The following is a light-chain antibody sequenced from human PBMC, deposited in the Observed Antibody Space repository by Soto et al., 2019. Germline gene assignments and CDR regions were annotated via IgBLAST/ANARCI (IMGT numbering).Light chain of an antibody. J-gene: IGLJ2*01. V-gene: IGLV1-44*01. CDR2: SND. CDR1: RSNIGTNT. Sequence: QSVLTQPPSVSGAPGQRVTISCSGSRSNIGTNTVNWYQHLPGTAPKLLIFSNDQRPSGVPDRFSGSKSGTSASLAISGLQSEDEADYFCTTWDDSLNGPVFGGGTQLTVL. CDR3: TTWDDSLNGPV.